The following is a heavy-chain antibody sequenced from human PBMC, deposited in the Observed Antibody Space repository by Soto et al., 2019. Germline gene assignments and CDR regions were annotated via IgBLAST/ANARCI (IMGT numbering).Heavy chain of an antibody. CDR2: IYYSGST. CDR1: GGSISSSSYC. CDR3: ARHLDQSGHPRVYYYYGMDV. V-gene: IGHV4-39*01. D-gene: IGHD3-10*01. Sequence: SETLSLTCTVSGGSISSSSYCWGWIRQPPGKGLEWIGSIYYSGSTYYNPSLKSRVTISVDTSKNQFSLKLSSVTAADTAVYYCARHLDQSGHPRVYYYYGMDVWGQGTTVTVSS. J-gene: IGHJ6*02.